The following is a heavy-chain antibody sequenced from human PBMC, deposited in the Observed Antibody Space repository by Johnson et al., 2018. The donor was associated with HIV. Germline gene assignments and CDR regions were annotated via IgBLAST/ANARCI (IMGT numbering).Heavy chain of an antibody. V-gene: IGHV3-7*03. CDR1: GFTFSSYA. CDR3: AGGEGRGAFDI. Sequence: VQLVESGGGVVRPGGSLRLSCAASGFTFSSYAMSWVRQAPGNGLEWVANIKQDGSEKYYVDSVKGRFTISRDNAKNSLYLQMNSLRAEDTALYYCAGGEGRGAFDIWGQGTMVTVSS. J-gene: IGHJ3*02. CDR2: IKQDGSEK. D-gene: IGHD3-10*01.